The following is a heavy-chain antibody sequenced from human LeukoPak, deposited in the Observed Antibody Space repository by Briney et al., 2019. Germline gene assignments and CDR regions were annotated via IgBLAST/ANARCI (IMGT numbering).Heavy chain of an antibody. V-gene: IGHV1-46*01. J-gene: IGHJ3*02. CDR2: INPSGGST. Sequence: ASVKVSCKASGYTFTSYYMHWVRQAPGQGLEWMAIINPSGGSTTYVQKFQGRVNMTRDTSTSTVYMESSSLRSEDTAVYYCARASAGATIFGVADDAFDIWGQGTMVTVSS. CDR3: ARASAGATIFGVADDAFDI. D-gene: IGHD3-3*01. CDR1: GYTFTSYY.